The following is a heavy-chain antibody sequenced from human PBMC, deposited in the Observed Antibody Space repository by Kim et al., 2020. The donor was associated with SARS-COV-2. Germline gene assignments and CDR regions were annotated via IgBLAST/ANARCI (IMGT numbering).Heavy chain of an antibody. CDR3: ARDSDTAMVEAPFPYYYYYMDV. V-gene: IGHV4-31*03. D-gene: IGHD5-18*01. Sequence: SETLSLTCTVSGGSISSGGYYWSWIRQHPGKGLEWIGYIYYSGSTYYNPSLKSRVTISVDTSKNQFSLKLSSVTAADTAVYYCARDSDTAMVEAPFPYYYYYMDVWGKGTTVTVSS. J-gene: IGHJ6*03. CDR2: IYYSGST. CDR1: GGSISSGGYY.